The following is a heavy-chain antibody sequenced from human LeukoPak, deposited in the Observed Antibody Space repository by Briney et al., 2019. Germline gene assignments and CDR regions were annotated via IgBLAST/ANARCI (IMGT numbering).Heavy chain of an antibody. V-gene: IGHV3-74*01. CDR2: IHSDGSTT. CDR1: GFTFSNYW. CDR3: ASLQNVPSYYYYVMDV. Sequence: GGSLRLSCAASGFTFSNYWMHWVRQAPGKGLVWVSRIHSDGSTTNYADSVKGRFTISRDNAKNTLFLQMNSLRAEDTAVYYCASLQNVPSYYYYVMDVWGQGTTVTVSS. J-gene: IGHJ6*02. D-gene: IGHD2/OR15-2a*01.